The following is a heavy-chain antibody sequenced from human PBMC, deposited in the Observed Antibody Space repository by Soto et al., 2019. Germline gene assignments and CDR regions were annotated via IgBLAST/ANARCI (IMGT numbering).Heavy chain of an antibody. CDR1: GYTFTNYY. Sequence: ASVKVSCKASGYTFTNYYIHWLRQAPGQGLEWLGIIRPGGGRTEYAQRFQGRVTMTRDTSTSTVYMELTSLTSEDTAVYYCAREPNESYYFDYWGQGTLVTVSS. J-gene: IGHJ4*02. CDR3: AREPNESYYFDY. CDR2: IRPGGGRT. V-gene: IGHV1-46*01. D-gene: IGHD5-18*01.